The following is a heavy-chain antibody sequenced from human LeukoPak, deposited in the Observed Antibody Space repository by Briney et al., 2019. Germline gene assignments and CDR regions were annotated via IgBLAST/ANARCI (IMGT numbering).Heavy chain of an antibody. CDR1: GGSFSGYY. CDR3: ARKSGWYAYYFDY. Sequence: PSETLSLTCAVYGGSFSGYYWIWIRQPPGKGLEWVGEINHSGSTNYNPSLKSRVTISVDTSKNQFYLKLSSVTAADTAVYYCARKSGWYAYYFDYWGQGTLVTVSS. V-gene: IGHV4-34*01. CDR2: INHSGST. J-gene: IGHJ4*02. D-gene: IGHD6-19*01.